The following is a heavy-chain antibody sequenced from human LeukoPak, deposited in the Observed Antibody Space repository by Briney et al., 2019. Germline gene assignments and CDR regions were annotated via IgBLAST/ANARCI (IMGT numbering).Heavy chain of an antibody. CDR1: GFPVSTNY. D-gene: IGHD1-1*01. CDR3: ARNPAGIGDY. Sequence: GGSLRLSCAASGFPVSTNYMTWVRQAPGKGLEWVSVIYSDASTFYADSVKGRFTISRDNFKNTLYLQMNSLRADDTAVYYCARNPAGIGDYLGQGTLVTVSS. V-gene: IGHV3-53*01. J-gene: IGHJ4*02. CDR2: IYSDAST.